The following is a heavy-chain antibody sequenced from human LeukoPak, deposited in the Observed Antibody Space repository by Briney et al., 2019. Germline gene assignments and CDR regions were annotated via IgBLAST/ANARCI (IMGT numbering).Heavy chain of an antibody. CDR2: MNPNSGGT. CDR3: ARNPDSGQDQPLP. CDR1: GYPFTGYY. D-gene: IGHD2-2*01. Sequence: ASVKVSCKASGYPFTGYYIHWVRQAPGQGLEWMGWMNPNSGGTNYAQKFQGRVTMTMHTSITTAYMELSRLTSADTAMYYCARNPDSGQDQPLPWGQGTLVTVSS. J-gene: IGHJ4*02. V-gene: IGHV1-2*02.